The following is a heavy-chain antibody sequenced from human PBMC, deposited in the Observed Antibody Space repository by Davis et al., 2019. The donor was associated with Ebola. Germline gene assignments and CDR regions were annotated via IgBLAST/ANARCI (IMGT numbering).Heavy chain of an antibody. CDR2: ISGSGDST. D-gene: IGHD3-10*01. J-gene: IGHJ4*02. CDR1: GFTFSSYA. V-gene: IGHV3-23*01. Sequence: PGGSLRLSCAASGFTFSSYAMSWVRQAPGKGLEWVSAISGSGDSTYSADSVKGRFTISRDNSKNTLYLQMNSLRAEDTAVYYCARQSMVQAVAYYFDYWGQGTLVTVSS. CDR3: ARQSMVQAVAYYFDY.